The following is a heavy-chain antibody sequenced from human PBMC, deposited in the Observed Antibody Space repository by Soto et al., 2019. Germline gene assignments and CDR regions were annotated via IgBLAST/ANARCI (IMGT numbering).Heavy chain of an antibody. V-gene: IGHV3-48*01. Sequence: EVQLVESGGGLVQPGGSLRLSCAASGFTFSSYSMNWVRQAPGKGLEWVSYISSSSSTIYYADSVKGRFTISRDNAKNSPYLQMNSLRAEDTAVYYWAFHHRDSSSWAGPFDYWGQGTLVTVSS. CDR1: GFTFSSYS. CDR3: AFHHRDSSSWAGPFDY. D-gene: IGHD6-13*01. J-gene: IGHJ4*02. CDR2: ISSSSSTI.